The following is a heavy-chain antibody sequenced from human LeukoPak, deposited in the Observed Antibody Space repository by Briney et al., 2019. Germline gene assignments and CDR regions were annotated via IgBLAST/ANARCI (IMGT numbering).Heavy chain of an antibody. D-gene: IGHD6-19*01. J-gene: IGHJ3*02. V-gene: IGHV3-9*01. CDR2: ISWNSGSI. CDR3: AKDRSSGWFDAFDI. Sequence: LSLTCTVSGGSISSYYWSWVRQAPGKGLEWVSGISWNSGSIGHADSVKGRFTISRDNAKNSLYLQMNSLRAEDTALYYCAKDRSSGWFDAFDIWGQGTMVTVSS. CDR1: GGSISSYY.